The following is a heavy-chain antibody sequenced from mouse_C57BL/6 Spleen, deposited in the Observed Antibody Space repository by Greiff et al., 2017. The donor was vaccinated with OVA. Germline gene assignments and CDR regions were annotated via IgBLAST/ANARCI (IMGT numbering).Heavy chain of an antibody. V-gene: IGHV5-6*01. CDR3: ARQDSSGYVDY. Sequence: EVKLMESGGDLVKPGGSLKLSCAASGFTFSSYGMSWVRQTPVKRLEWVATISSGGSYTYYPDSVKGRCTISRDNATTTLDMQMSSLKAEDTAMDYCARQDSSGYVDYWGQGTTLTVSS. D-gene: IGHD3-2*02. CDR2: ISSGGSYT. J-gene: IGHJ2*01. CDR1: GFTFSSYG.